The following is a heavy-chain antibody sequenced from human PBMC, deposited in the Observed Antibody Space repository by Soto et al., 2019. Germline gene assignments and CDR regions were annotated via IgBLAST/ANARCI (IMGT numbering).Heavy chain of an antibody. V-gene: IGHV3-30*18. CDR2: ISYDGSNK. J-gene: IGHJ6*01. Sequence: QVQLVESGGGVVQPGRSLRLSCAASGFTFSSYGMHWVRRAPGKGLEWVAVISYDGSNKYYADSVKGRFTISRDNSKNTLYLQMNSLRAEDTAVYYCANTAPSVWFGEFFDYYGMDVWGQGTTVTVSS. CDR1: GFTFSSYG. CDR3: ANTAPSVWFGEFFDYYGMDV. D-gene: IGHD3-10*01.